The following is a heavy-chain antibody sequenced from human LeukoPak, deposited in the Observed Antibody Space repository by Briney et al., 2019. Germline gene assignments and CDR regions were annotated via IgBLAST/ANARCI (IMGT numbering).Heavy chain of an antibody. Sequence: ASVKVSCKVSGYTLTELSMHWVRQAPGKGLEWMGIINPSGGSTSYAQKFQGRVTMTRDTSTSTVYMELSSLRSEDTAVYYCARALVPHQHDFWSGYPDSWIPAVSYYYYYMDVWGKGTTVTVSS. J-gene: IGHJ6*03. D-gene: IGHD3-3*01. CDR3: ARALVPHQHDFWSGYPDSWIPAVSYYYYYMDV. CDR2: INPSGGST. V-gene: IGHV1-46*01. CDR1: GYTLTELS.